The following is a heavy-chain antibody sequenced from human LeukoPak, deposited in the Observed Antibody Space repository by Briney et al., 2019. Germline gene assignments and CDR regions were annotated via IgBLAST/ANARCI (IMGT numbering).Heavy chain of an antibody. J-gene: IGHJ4*02. Sequence: PGGSLRLSCAASGYTFGSYWMYWVRQAPGKGLVWVPRINNDGSSTIYADSVKGRFTISRDNAKNTLYLQMNSLRDDDTAVYYCVRDNGGEHLWGQGTLVTVSS. CDR2: INNDGSST. V-gene: IGHV3-74*01. D-gene: IGHD3-16*01. CDR1: GYTFGSYW. CDR3: VRDNGGEHL.